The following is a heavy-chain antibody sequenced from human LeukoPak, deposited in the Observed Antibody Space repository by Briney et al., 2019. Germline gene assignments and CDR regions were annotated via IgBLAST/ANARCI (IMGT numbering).Heavy chain of an antibody. CDR1: GGSISSYY. V-gene: IGHV4-4*07. D-gene: IGHD3-16*02. CDR3: AREVDRSSRWFDP. Sequence: SETLSLTCTVSGGSISSYYWNWIRQPAGKGLEWIGRIYIGGSTNYNPSLKSRVTMSGDTSKNQFSLKLSSVTAADTAVYYCAREVDRSSRWFDPWGQGTLVTVSS. J-gene: IGHJ5*02. CDR2: IYIGGST.